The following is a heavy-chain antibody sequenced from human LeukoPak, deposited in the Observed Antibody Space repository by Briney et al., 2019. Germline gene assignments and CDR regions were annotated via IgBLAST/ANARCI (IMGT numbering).Heavy chain of an antibody. D-gene: IGHD4-17*01. CDR3: AKAGGTLTTVSYFDY. CDR2: ISYDGSNK. CDR1: GFTFSSYG. Sequence: GGSLRLSCAASGFTFSSYGMHWVRQAPGKGLEWVAVISYDGSNKYYADSVKGRFTISRDNSKNTLYLQMNSLRAEDTAVYYCAKAGGTLTTVSYFDYWGQGTLVTVSS. V-gene: IGHV3-30*18. J-gene: IGHJ4*02.